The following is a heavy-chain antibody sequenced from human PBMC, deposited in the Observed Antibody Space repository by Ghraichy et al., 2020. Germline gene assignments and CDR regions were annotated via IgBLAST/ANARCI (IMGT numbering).Heavy chain of an antibody. CDR1: GGSISSYY. J-gene: IGHJ4*02. CDR2: IYYSGST. D-gene: IGHD3-10*01. V-gene: IGHV4-59*01. Sequence: SETLSLTCTVSGGSISSYYWSWIRQPPGKGLEWIGYIYYSGSTNYNPSLKSRVAISVDTSNNQFFLKLSSVTAADSAVYYCARGVGRFDAYFDYCGQGILVTVSS. CDR3: ARGVGRFDAYFDY.